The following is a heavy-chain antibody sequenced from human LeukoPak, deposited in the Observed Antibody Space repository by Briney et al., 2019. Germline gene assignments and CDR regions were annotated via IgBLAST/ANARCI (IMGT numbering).Heavy chain of an antibody. CDR1: GFTFSSYA. CDR2: ISGSGGST. J-gene: IGHJ4*02. Sequence: PGGSLRLSYAACGFTFSSYAMSWVRQAPGKGLEWVTAISGSGGSTYYADSVKGRFTISRDNSKNTLYLQMNSLRAEDTAVYYCAKEDYGDYGCSDYWGQGTLVTVSS. V-gene: IGHV3-23*01. D-gene: IGHD4-17*01. CDR3: AKEDYGDYGCSDY.